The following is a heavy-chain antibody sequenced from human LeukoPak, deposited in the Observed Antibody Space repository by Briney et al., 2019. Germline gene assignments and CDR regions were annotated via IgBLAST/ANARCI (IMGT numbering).Heavy chain of an antibody. D-gene: IGHD3-10*01. Sequence: GRSLRLSCPTSGFTLSSSAMSWVRQAPGKGLAWVSTISGSGGGTCYADSVKGRFTISRDNSNNTLYLQMNSLRAEDTAVFYCAKLFYSSGMYHFDYWGQGTLVTVSS. V-gene: IGHV3-23*01. CDR1: GFTLSSSA. CDR3: AKLFYSSGMYHFDY. CDR2: ISGSGGGT. J-gene: IGHJ4*02.